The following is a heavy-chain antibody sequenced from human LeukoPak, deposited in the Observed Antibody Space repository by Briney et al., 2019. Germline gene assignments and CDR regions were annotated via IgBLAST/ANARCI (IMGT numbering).Heavy chain of an antibody. CDR3: ARDLGYYDSSGYYYYYYGMDV. J-gene: IGHJ6*02. D-gene: IGHD3-22*01. V-gene: IGHV4-30-4*01. CDR2: IYYSGST. CDR1: GGSISSGDYY. Sequence: KTSQTLSLTCTVSGGSISSGDYYWSWSRQPPGKGLEWIGYIYYSGSTYYNPSLKSRVTISVDTSKNQFSLKLSSVTAADTAVYYCARDLGYYDSSGYYYYYYGMDVWGQGTTVTVSS.